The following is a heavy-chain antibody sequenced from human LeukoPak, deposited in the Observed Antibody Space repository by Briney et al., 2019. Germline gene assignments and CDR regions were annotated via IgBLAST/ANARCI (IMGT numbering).Heavy chain of an antibody. D-gene: IGHD6-13*01. CDR2: VFHSGST. V-gene: IGHV4-38-2*02. CDR1: GNSISSGYY. J-gene: IGHJ6*03. Sequence: NPSETLSLTCSVSGNSISSGYYWGWIRQPPGKGLEWIGSVFHSGSTYYNPSLKSRVTISVDTSKNQFSLKLSSVTAADTAVYYCARVFRVRAAAGTAHQYYYYYYYMDVWGKGTTVTVSS. CDR3: ARVFRVRAAAGTAHQYYYYYYYMDV.